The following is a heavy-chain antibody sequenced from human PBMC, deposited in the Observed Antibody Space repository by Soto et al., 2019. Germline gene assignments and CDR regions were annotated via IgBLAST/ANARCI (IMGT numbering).Heavy chain of an antibody. D-gene: IGHD3-10*01. CDR3: ARKGMVLGVTHLNYYYYMDV. V-gene: IGHV3-66*01. Sequence: EVQLVESGGGLVQPGGSLRLSCAASGFTVSSNYMSWVRQAPGKGLEWVSVIYSGGSTYYADSVKGRFTISRDNSKNTLYLQRNSLRAEDTAVYYCARKGMVLGVTHLNYYYYMDVWGKGTTVTVSS. J-gene: IGHJ6*03. CDR1: GFTVSSNY. CDR2: IYSGGST.